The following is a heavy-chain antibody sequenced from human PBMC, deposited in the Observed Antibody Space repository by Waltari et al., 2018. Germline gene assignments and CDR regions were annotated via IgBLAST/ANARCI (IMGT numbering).Heavy chain of an antibody. V-gene: IGHV1-2*02. Sequence: QVQLVQSGAEVKKTGASVKVSCQASGYTFTAYNIQWVRQAPGQGLEWLGWINPNTGGTQYAQRFRARVTLTRDTSISTVYMELTKLTSNDAAIYYCARDGFGFCSRGPCYPWGQGTLVAVSS. CDR2: INPNTGGT. D-gene: IGHD2-15*01. J-gene: IGHJ5*02. CDR1: GYTFTAYN. CDR3: ARDGFGFCSRGPCYP.